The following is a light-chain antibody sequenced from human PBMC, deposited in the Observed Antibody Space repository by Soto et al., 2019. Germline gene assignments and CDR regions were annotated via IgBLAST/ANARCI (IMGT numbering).Light chain of an antibody. CDR1: QDISNY. CDR3: QQYDNLTYT. Sequence: DIQMTQSPSSLSASVGDRVTITCQASQDISNYLNWYQQKPGKAPKLLIYDASNLETGVPSRFSGSGSGTDFTYTISSLQPEDIAKYYCQQYDNLTYTFGQGTKLEIK. V-gene: IGKV1-33*01. CDR2: DAS. J-gene: IGKJ2*01.